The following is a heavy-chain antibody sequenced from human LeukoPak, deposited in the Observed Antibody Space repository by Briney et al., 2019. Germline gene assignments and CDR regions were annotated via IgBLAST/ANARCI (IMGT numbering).Heavy chain of an antibody. J-gene: IGHJ5*02. CDR1: GYTFTGYY. CDR3: ARARIGDQNWFDP. Sequence: GASVKVSCKASGYTFTGYYMHWVRQAPGQGLEWMGWINPNSGGTNYAQKFQGRVTMTRDTSISTAYMELSRLRSDNTAVYYCARARIGDQNWFDPWGQGTLVTVSS. D-gene: IGHD2-15*01. CDR2: INPNSGGT. V-gene: IGHV1-2*02.